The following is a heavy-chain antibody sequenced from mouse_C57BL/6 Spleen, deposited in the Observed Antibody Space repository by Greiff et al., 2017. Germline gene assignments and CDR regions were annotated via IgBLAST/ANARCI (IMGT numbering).Heavy chain of an antibody. J-gene: IGHJ4*01. V-gene: IGHV1-85*01. Sequence: VKLQQSGPELVKPGASVKLSCKASGYTFTSYDINWVKQRPGQGLEWIGWIYPRDGRTKYNEKFKGKATLTVDTSSSTAYMELHSLTSEDSAVYFCARDYGSSYDYYAMDYWGQGTSVTVSS. CDR3: ARDYGSSYDYYAMDY. CDR1: GYTFTSYD. D-gene: IGHD1-1*01. CDR2: IYPRDGRT.